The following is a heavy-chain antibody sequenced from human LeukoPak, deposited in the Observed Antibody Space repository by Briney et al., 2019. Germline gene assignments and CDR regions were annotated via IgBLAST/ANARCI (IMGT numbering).Heavy chain of an antibody. Sequence: GGSLRLSCAASGFTFSDYYMSWIRQAPGKGLEWVSYISSSGSTIYYADSVKGRFTISRDNAKNSLYLHMNSLRAEDTAVYYCAREVPPITIFGVGYYGMDVWGQGTTVTVSS. J-gene: IGHJ6*02. V-gene: IGHV3-11*01. CDR2: ISSSGSTI. CDR3: AREVPPITIFGVGYYGMDV. D-gene: IGHD3-3*01. CDR1: GFTFSDYY.